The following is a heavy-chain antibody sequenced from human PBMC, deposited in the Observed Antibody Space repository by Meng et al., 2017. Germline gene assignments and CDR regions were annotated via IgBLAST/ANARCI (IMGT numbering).Heavy chain of an antibody. J-gene: IGHJ4*02. V-gene: IGHV1-2*02. Sequence: ASVKVSCKASGYTFTGYYMHWVRQAPGQGLGWMGWINPNSGGTNYAQKFQGRVTMTRDTSISTAYMELSRLRSDDTAVYYCARDLGDVEMATMGEDYWGQGTLVTVSS. CDR1: GYTFTGYY. D-gene: IGHD5-24*01. CDR2: INPNSGGT. CDR3: ARDLGDVEMATMGEDY.